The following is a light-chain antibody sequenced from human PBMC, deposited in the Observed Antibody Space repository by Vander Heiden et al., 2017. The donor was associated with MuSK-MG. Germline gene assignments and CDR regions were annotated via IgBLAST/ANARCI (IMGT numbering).Light chain of an antibody. Sequence: DIQMTQSPSSLSASVGDRVTITCRASQSISSYLNCYQQKPGKAPKLLIYAASSLQSGVPSRFSCSGCGKDFTLTISSRQPEDFASYDCQQNDSNPWFTFGRGTKVDIK. V-gene: IGKV1-39*01. J-gene: IGKJ3*01. CDR1: QSISSY. CDR3: QQNDSNPWFT. CDR2: AAS.